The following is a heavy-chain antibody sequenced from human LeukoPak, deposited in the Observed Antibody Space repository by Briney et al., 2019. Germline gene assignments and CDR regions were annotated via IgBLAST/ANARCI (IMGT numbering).Heavy chain of an antibody. CDR2: INPSGGST. D-gene: IGHD2-2*01. Sequence: GASVKVSCKASGYTFTSYYMHWVRQAPGQGLEWMGIINPSGGSTSYAQKFQGRVTMTRDTSTSTVYMELSSLRSADTAVYYCARGYCSSTSCYYPHYYGMDVWGQGTTVTVSS. CDR1: GYTFTSYY. J-gene: IGHJ6*02. CDR3: ARGYCSSTSCYYPHYYGMDV. V-gene: IGHV1-46*01.